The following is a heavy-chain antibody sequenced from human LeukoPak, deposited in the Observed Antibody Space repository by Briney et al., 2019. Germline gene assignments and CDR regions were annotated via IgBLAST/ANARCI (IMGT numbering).Heavy chain of an antibody. CDR3: AKDAYYDFWSGYPPHY. V-gene: IGHV3-23*01. J-gene: IGHJ4*02. CDR1: GFTLRSYA. CDR2: ISGSGGRT. D-gene: IGHD3-3*01. Sequence: GGSLRLSCAASGFTLRSYAMSWVRQAPGKGLEWVSAISGSGGRTFYAASVQGRFTISRDNSKNTLYVLMNSLRAEDTAVYYCAKDAYYDFWSGYPPHYWGQGTLVTVSS.